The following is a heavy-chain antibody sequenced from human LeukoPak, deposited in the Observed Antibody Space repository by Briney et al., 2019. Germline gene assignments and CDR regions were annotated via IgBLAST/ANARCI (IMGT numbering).Heavy chain of an antibody. J-gene: IGHJ5*02. CDR1: GYTFTSYG. D-gene: IGHD3-9*01. CDR2: ISAYNGNT. Sequence: ASVKVSCKASGYTFTSYGISWVLQAPGQGLEWMGWISAYNGNTNYAQKLQGRVTMTTDTSTSTAYMELRSLRSDDTAVYYCARRMHYDILTGYYTVNWFDPWGQGTLVTVSS. V-gene: IGHV1-18*01. CDR3: ARRMHYDILTGYYTVNWFDP.